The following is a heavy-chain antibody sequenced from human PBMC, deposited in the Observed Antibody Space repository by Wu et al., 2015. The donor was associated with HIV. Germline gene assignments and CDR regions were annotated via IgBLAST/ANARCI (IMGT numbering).Heavy chain of an antibody. CDR3: ARDRMMSFRKAYGGIFDY. V-gene: IGHV1-18*01. CDR1: GYTFTSYG. D-gene: IGHD4-23*01. J-gene: IGHJ4*02. CDR2: ISAYNGNT. Sequence: QVQLVQSGAEVKKPGASVKVSCKASGYTFTSYGISWVRQAPGQGLEWMGWISAYNGNTNYAQKLQGRVTMTTDTSTSTAYMELRSLRSDDTAVYYCARDRMMSFRKAYGGIFDYWGQGTLVTVSS.